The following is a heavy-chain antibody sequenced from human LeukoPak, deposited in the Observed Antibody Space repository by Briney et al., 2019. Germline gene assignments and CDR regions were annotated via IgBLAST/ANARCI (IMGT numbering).Heavy chain of an antibody. CDR3: AKDRPNRVVVVPAAISVGY. D-gene: IGHD2-2*01. J-gene: IGHJ4*02. CDR2: ISGSGGST. V-gene: IGHV3-23*01. CDR1: GFTFANYA. Sequence: GGSLRLSCAASGFTFANYAMSWVRQAPGKGLEWVSAISGSGGSTYYADSVKGRFTISRDNSKNTLYLQMNSLRAEDTAVYYCAKDRPNRVVVVPAAISVGYWGQGTLVTVS.